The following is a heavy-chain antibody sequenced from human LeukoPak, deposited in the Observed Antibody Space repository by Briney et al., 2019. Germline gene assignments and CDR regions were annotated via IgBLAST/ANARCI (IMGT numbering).Heavy chain of an antibody. J-gene: IGHJ6*02. D-gene: IGHD2-2*01. Sequence: ASVKVSCKASGYTFTSYGISWVRQAPGQGLEWMGWISAYNGNTNYAQKFQGRVTITADESTSTAYMELSSLRSEDTAVYYCARASIVVVPAATVNYYGMDVWGQGTTVTVSS. CDR1: GYTFTSYG. V-gene: IGHV1-18*01. CDR2: ISAYNGNT. CDR3: ARASIVVVPAATVNYYGMDV.